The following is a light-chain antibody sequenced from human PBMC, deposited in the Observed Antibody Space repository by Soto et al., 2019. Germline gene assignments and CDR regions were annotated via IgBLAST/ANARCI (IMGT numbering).Light chain of an antibody. CDR3: NSYTVSNTVI. V-gene: IGLV2-14*01. CDR1: SSDVGAYNY. J-gene: IGLJ2*01. CDR2: EVS. Sequence: QSALTQPASVPGSPGQSITISCTGTSSDVGAYNYVSWYQHHPGKAPKVIIYEVSNRPSGVSNRFSGSKTGNTASLTISGLQAEDEADYYCNSYTVSNTVIFGGGTKLTVL.